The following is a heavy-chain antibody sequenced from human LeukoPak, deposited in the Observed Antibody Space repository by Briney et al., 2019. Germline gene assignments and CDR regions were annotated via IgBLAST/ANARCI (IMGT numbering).Heavy chain of an antibody. CDR3: AKGFSRYCSGGSCYPMDV. J-gene: IGHJ6*03. CDR2: ISSSGSTI. Sequence: GGSLRLSCAASGFTFSSYEMNWVRQAPGKGLEWVSYISSSGSTIYYADSVKGRFTISRDNSKNTLYLQMNSLRAEDTAVYYCAKGFSRYCSGGSCYPMDVWGKGTTVTISS. V-gene: IGHV3-48*03. CDR1: GFTFSSYE. D-gene: IGHD2-15*01.